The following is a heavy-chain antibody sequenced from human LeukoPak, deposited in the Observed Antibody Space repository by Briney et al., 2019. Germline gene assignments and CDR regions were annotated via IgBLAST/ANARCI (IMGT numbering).Heavy chain of an antibody. V-gene: IGHV4-4*02. J-gene: IGHJ4*02. D-gene: IGHD6-13*01. Sequence: RTSETLSLTCAVSGGSISSSNWWSWVRQPPGKGLEWIGEIYHGGSTSYNPSLKGRVTISVDKSKNQFSLKLSSVTAADTAVYYCARAQAADTEYYFDYWGQGTLVTVSS. CDR2: IYHGGST. CDR1: GGSISSSNW. CDR3: ARAQAADTEYYFDY.